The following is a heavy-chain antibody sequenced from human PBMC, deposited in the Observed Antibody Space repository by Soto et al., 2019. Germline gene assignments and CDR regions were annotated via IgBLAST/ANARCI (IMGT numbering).Heavy chain of an antibody. J-gene: IGHJ2*01. CDR2: ISYDGSNK. Sequence: QVQLVESGGGVVQPGRSLRLSCAASGFTFSSYAMHWVRQAPGKGLEWVALISYDGSNKYYADSVKDRFTISRDNSKNTLDLEMNSLRAEDTAVYYCARVGENTVVTRYWYFELWGRRTLVTVSS. D-gene: IGHD2-21*02. CDR3: ARVGENTVVTRYWYFEL. CDR1: GFTFSSYA. V-gene: IGHV3-30-3*01.